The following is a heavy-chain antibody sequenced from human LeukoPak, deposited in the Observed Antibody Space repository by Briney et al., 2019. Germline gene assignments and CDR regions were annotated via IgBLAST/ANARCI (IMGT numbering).Heavy chain of an antibody. V-gene: IGHV3-7*01. CDR2: INKDGSTR. J-gene: IGHJ4*02. CDR3: ARVIYDYFSGGPFNPGAVVDS. Sequence: GGSLRLSCAASGFTFSNYWMSWFRQAPGRGLEWVANINKDGSTRYYVDSVKGRFTMSRDNAENSLYLQMNSLRAEDTAFYHCARVIYDYFSGGPFNPGAVVDSWGQGTLVTVSS. D-gene: IGHD3-10*01. CDR1: GFTFSNYW.